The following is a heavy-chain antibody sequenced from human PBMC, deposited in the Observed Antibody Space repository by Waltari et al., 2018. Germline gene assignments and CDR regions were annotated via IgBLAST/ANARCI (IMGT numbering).Heavy chain of an antibody. CDR1: GYTFTSYA. V-gene: IGHV1-18*01. Sequence: QVQLVQSGEEVRKPGASVKVTCTASGYTFTSYAISWVRQAPGQGLEWMGWIRAHHGNTNYAQEVQGRVTMTTDTSTSTAYRALRSLKSDDTAIYYCARPSLGLYYYHGMDVWGQGTTVTVSS. CDR2: IRAHHGNT. J-gene: IGHJ6*02. CDR3: ARPSLGLYYYHGMDV. D-gene: IGHD3-10*01.